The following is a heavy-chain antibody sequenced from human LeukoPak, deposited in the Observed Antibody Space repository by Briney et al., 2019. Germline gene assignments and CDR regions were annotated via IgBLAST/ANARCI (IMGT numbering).Heavy chain of an antibody. CDR1: GGSISSYY. V-gene: IGHV4-59*08. J-gene: IGHJ4*02. D-gene: IGHD4-23*01. Sequence: SETLSLTCTVSGGSISSYYWSWIRQPPGKGLEWIGYIYYSGSTNYNPSLKSRVTISVDTSKNQFSLKVTSVTAADTAVYYCASLRYGGYCFDYWGQGTLVTVSS. CDR3: ASLRYGGYCFDY. CDR2: IYYSGST.